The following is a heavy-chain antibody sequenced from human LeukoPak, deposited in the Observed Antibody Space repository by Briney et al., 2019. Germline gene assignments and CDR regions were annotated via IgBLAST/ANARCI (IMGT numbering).Heavy chain of an antibody. J-gene: IGHJ6*03. V-gene: IGHV3-23*01. CDR2: IIDRGEST. D-gene: IGHD3-16*01. Sequence: GGSLRLSCAASGFTFSSYAMSWVRQAPGKGLEWVSGIIDRGESTYYANFAKGRFTISRDNSNNTLYLQMNGLRAEDTAVYYCAKLGGQELHNYYVAVCGKGTTVAVSS. CDR3: AKLGGQELHNYYVAV. CDR1: GFTFSSYA.